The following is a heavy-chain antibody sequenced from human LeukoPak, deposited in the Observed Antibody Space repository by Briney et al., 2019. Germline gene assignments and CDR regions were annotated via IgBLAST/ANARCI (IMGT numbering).Heavy chain of an antibody. Sequence: SETLSLTCAVSGGSFSGYYWSWIRQPPGKGLEWIGEINRSGSTNYNPSLKSRVTISVDTSKNQFSLKLSSVTAADTAVYYCARGRITGTSPFGYWGQGALVTVSS. V-gene: IGHV4-34*01. J-gene: IGHJ4*02. CDR1: GGSFSGYY. CDR3: ARGRITGTSPFGY. CDR2: INRSGST. D-gene: IGHD1-20*01.